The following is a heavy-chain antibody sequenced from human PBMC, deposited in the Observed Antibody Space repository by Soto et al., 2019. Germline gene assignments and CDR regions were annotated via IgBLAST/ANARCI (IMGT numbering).Heavy chain of an antibody. CDR3: ARGEDRVAMPSCY. D-gene: IGHD2-2*01. J-gene: IGHJ4*02. V-gene: IGHV4-59*01. CDR1: GGSISSYY. Sequence: SETLSLTCTVSGGSISSYYWSWIRQPPGKGLEWIGYIYYSGSTNYNPSLKSRVTISVDTSKNQFSLKLSSVTAADTAVYYWARGEDRVAMPSCYWGEGTLVPVSS. CDR2: IYYSGST.